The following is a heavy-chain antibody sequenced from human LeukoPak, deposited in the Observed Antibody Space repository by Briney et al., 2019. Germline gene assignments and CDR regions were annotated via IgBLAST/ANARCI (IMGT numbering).Heavy chain of an antibody. J-gene: IGHJ4*02. Sequence: SETLSLTCTVSGGSISSYYWSWIRQPAGKGLEWIGRIYTSGSTNYNPSLKSRVTISVDTSKNQFSLKLSSVTAADTAVYYCARIPLQKYYYDSSGYYFDYWGQGTLVTVSS. CDR2: IYTSGST. CDR3: ARIPLQKYYYDSSGYYFDY. CDR1: GGSISSYY. D-gene: IGHD3-22*01. V-gene: IGHV4-4*07.